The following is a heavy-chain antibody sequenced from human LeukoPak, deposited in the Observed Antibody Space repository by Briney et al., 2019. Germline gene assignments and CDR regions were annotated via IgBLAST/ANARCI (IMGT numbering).Heavy chain of an antibody. D-gene: IGHD5-18*01. CDR1: GFTFSSYA. V-gene: IGHV3-23*01. Sequence: PGGSLRLSCEASGFTFSSYAMSWVRQAPGKGLEWVSAISGSGGSTYYADSVKGRFTISRDNSKNTLYLQMNSLRAEDTAVYYCARDRGYTYGHPFDYWGQGTLVTVSS. CDR2: ISGSGGST. CDR3: ARDRGYTYGHPFDY. J-gene: IGHJ4*02.